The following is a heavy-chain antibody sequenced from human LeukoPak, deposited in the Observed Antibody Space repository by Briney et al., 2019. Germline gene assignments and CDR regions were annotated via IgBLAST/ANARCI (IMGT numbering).Heavy chain of an antibody. CDR3: TRARTYYDILTGYYTTGLYYGMDV. D-gene: IGHD3-9*01. Sequence: PGGPLRLSCTASGFTFGDYAMSWFRQAPGKGLEWVGFIRSKAYGGTTEYAASVKGRFTISRDDSKSIAYLQMNSLKTEDTAVYYCTRARTYYDILTGYYTTGLYYGMDVWGQGTTVTVSS. J-gene: IGHJ6*02. CDR2: IRSKAYGGTT. V-gene: IGHV3-49*03. CDR1: GFTFGDYA.